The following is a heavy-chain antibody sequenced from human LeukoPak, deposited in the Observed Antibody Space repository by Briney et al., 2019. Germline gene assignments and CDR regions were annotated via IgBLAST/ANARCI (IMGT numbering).Heavy chain of an antibody. CDR3: ARHGGGLFDY. V-gene: IGHV4-39*01. CDR2: IYYSGST. CDR1: GGSISSSSYY. D-gene: IGHD3-16*01. J-gene: IGHJ4*02. Sequence: SQPLSLTCTVSGGSISSSSYYWGWIRQPPGKGLEWIGSIYYSGSTYYNPSLKSRVTISVDTSKNQFSLKLSSVTAADTAVYYCARHGGGLFDYWGQGTLVTVPS.